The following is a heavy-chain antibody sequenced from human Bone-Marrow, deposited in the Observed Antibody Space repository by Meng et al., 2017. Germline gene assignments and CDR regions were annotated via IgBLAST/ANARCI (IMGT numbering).Heavy chain of an antibody. J-gene: IGHJ4*02. CDR1: GYTFPHYW. CDR3: ARDEDISAAGKLFGDY. CDR2: INPKSGDT. Sequence: QVQLVQSGAEVKKPGASLKVSCKASGYTFPHYWLHWVRRAPGQGLEWMGRINPKSGDTHYAQRFQGRVTMTGDTSISTAYMELSGLRSDDTAMYYCARDEDISAAGKLFGDYWGQGTLVTVSS. D-gene: IGHD6-13*01. V-gene: IGHV1-2*06.